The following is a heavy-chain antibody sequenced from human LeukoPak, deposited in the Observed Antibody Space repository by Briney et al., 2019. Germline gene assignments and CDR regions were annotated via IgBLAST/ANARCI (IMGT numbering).Heavy chain of an antibody. CDR1: GFTFSSYA. CDR3: AKFPDSSSWGNWFDP. CDR2: ISGSGGST. D-gene: IGHD6-13*01. Sequence: GGSLRLSCAAPGFTFSSYAMSWVRQAPGKGLEWVSAISGSGGSTYYADSVKGRFTISRDNSKNTLHLQMNSLRAEDTAVYYCAKFPDSSSWGNWFDPWGQGTLVTVSS. J-gene: IGHJ5*02. V-gene: IGHV3-23*01.